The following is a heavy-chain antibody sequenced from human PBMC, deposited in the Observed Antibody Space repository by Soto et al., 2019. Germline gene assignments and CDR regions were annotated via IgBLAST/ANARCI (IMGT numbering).Heavy chain of an antibody. CDR1: GYSFTAYW. V-gene: IGHV5-10-1*01. Sequence: GESLKISCQASGYSFTAYWITWVRQMPGKGLEWMATIDPSDSYVDYSPSFRGHVTFSVDRSITTVYLQWNSLKASDSAMYFCTRRASSSFYHFDFWGQGALVTRLL. J-gene: IGHJ4*02. CDR3: TRRASSSFYHFDF. D-gene: IGHD2-2*01. CDR2: IDPSDSYV.